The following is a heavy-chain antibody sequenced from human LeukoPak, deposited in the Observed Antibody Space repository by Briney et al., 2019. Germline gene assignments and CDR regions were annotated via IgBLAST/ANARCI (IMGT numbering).Heavy chain of an antibody. CDR3: ARRLVGANWFDP. V-gene: IGHV4-4*09. CDR1: GGSISSYY. D-gene: IGHD1-26*01. CDR2: IYTSGST. J-gene: IGHJ5*02. Sequence: PSETLSLTCTVSGGSISSYYWSWIRQPPGKGLEWIGCIYTSGSTNYNPSLKSRVTISVDTSKNQFSLKLSSVTAADTAVYYCARRLVGANWFDPWGQGTLVTVSS.